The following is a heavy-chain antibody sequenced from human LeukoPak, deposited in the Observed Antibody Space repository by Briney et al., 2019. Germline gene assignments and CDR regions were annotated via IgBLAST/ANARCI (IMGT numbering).Heavy chain of an antibody. CDR3: ARGAGVSSGGWFDP. CDR1: GGSISSYF. V-gene: IGHV4-59*01. D-gene: IGHD5/OR15-5a*01. CDR2: IYYTGST. Sequence: PSETLSLTCTVSGGSISSYFWSWIRQAPGKGLEWIACIYYTGSTNYNPSLKSRVTISVDTSKNQFSLKVTSVTAADTAVYYCARGAGVSSGGWFDPWGQGTLVTVSS. J-gene: IGHJ5*02.